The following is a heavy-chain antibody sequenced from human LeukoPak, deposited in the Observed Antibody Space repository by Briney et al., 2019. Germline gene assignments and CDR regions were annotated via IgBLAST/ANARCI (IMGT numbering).Heavy chain of an antibody. D-gene: IGHD2-21*01. Sequence: SQTLSLTCAVSGYSISYESYYWNWIRQAPGKGPEWIGNIYRGRTRLNPSLTSRVAISVDMSKSQVSLSLTSVTAADTAIYYCAGEGEYGDSYSWGQGALVIVSA. J-gene: IGHJ5*02. CDR1: GYSISYESYY. CDR2: IYRGRT. CDR3: AGEGEYGDSYS. V-gene: IGHV4-30-2*01.